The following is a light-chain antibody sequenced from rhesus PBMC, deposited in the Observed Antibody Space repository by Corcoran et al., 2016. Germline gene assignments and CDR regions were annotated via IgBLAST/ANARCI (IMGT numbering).Light chain of an antibody. CDR3: EQGSNLWT. Sequence: ETVVTQSPATPSLSPGERATLSCRASQSDGSYLAWYQQKPGQAPRVLSYWASSRATGIPDRFRGSGSGRDLNLTISSLEPEGVGVYYCEQGSNLWTFGQGTKVESK. CDR2: WAS. V-gene: IGKV3-24*04. J-gene: IGKJ1*01. CDR1: QSDGSY.